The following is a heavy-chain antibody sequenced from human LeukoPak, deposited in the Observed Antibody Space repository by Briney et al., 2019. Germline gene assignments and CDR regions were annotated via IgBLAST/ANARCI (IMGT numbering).Heavy chain of an antibody. Sequence: SETLSLTCAVYGGSFSGYYWSWIRQPPGKGLEWIGEINHSGSTNYNPSLKSRVTISVDTSKNQFSLKLSSVTAADTAVYYCARGRLAVAGIGRSYYYGMDVWGQGTTVTVSS. J-gene: IGHJ6*02. CDR1: GGSFSGYY. D-gene: IGHD6-19*01. CDR2: INHSGST. V-gene: IGHV4-34*01. CDR3: ARGRLAVAGIGRSYYYGMDV.